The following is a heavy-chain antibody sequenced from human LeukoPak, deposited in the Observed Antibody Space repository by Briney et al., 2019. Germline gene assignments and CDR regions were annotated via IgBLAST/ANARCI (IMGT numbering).Heavy chain of an antibody. Sequence: GGSLRLSCAASGFTFSSYAMSWVRQAPGKGLEWVAVIWYDGSNKYYADSVKGRFTISRDNSKNTLYLQMNSLRAEDTAVYYCAREVTFYGDFTHFDYWGQGTLVTVSS. CDR3: AREVTFYGDFTHFDY. V-gene: IGHV3-33*08. D-gene: IGHD4-17*01. CDR1: GFTFSSYA. J-gene: IGHJ4*02. CDR2: IWYDGSNK.